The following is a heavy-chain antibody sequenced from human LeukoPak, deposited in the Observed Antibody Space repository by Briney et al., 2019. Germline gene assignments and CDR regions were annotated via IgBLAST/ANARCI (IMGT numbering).Heavy chain of an antibody. CDR3: ARIRAGYYDSSVPDAFDI. Sequence: SGPTLVNPTQTLTLTCTFSGFSLSTSGMCVSWIRQPPGKALEWLARIDWDDDKCYSTSLKTRLTISKDTSKNQVVLTMTNMDPVDTATYYCARIRAGYYDSSVPDAFDIWGQGTMVTVSS. CDR2: IDWDDDK. J-gene: IGHJ3*02. V-gene: IGHV2-70*11. CDR1: GFSLSTSGMC. D-gene: IGHD3-22*01.